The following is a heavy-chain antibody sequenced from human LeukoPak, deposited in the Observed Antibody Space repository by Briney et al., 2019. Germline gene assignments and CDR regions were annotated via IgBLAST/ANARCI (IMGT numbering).Heavy chain of an antibody. CDR1: GFTFSGYW. Sequence: PGGSLRLSWAASGFTFSGYWMHWVRQVPGKGLVWVSRINDDGRYTVYADSVKGRFTISRDNAKNTLYLQMNSLGAEDTAVYYCAREILAPGKTLDYWGQGALVTVSS. J-gene: IGHJ4*02. V-gene: IGHV3-74*01. CDR3: AREILAPGKTLDY. CDR2: INDDGRYT.